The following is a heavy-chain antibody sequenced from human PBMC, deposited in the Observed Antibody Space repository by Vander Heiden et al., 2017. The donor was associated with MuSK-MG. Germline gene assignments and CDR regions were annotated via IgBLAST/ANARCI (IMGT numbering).Heavy chain of an antibody. Sequence: EVQLVESAGGWIQPGGSLRLSCAASVFTLSSNYMSWVRQAPGKGLEWVSVIYSGGSTYYADSVKGRFTISRDNSKNTLYLQMNSLRAEDTAVYYCARALDCSGGSCYDAFDIWGQGTMVTVSS. CDR3: ARALDCSGGSCYDAFDI. D-gene: IGHD2-15*01. J-gene: IGHJ3*02. CDR2: IYSGGST. V-gene: IGHV3-53*01. CDR1: VFTLSSNY.